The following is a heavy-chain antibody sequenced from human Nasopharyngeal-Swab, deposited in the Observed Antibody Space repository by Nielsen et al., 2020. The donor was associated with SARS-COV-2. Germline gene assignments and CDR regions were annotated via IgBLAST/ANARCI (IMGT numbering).Heavy chain of an antibody. CDR3: ARMGSGSPSCWFDP. V-gene: IGHV3-11*03. CDR2: ISSSSSYT. D-gene: IGHD3-10*01. J-gene: IGHJ5*02. Sequence: GESLKISCAASGFTFSNAWMSWIRQAPGKGLEWVSYISSSSSYTNYADSVKGRFTISRDNAKNSLYLQMNSLRAEDTAVYYCARMGSGSPSCWFDPWGQGTLVTVSS. CDR1: GFTFSNAW.